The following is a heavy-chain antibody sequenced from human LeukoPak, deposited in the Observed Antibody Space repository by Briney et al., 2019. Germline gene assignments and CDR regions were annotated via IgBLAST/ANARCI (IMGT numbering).Heavy chain of an antibody. Sequence: NPSETLSLTCTVSGDSIGNYYWSWIRQPPGKGLEWIGYIYYSGSANYNPSLKSRVTISVDTSKNQFSLKLSSVTAADTAVYYCASRPLSSYYFDYWGQGTLVTVSS. CDR2: IYYSGSA. V-gene: IGHV4-59*08. J-gene: IGHJ4*02. D-gene: IGHD2/OR15-2a*01. CDR3: ASRPLSSYYFDY. CDR1: GDSIGNYY.